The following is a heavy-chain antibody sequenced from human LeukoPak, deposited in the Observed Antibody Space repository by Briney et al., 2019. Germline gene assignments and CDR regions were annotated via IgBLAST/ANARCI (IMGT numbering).Heavy chain of an antibody. V-gene: IGHV1-18*01. Sequence: GASVKVSCKASGYTFTSYGISWVRQAPGQGLEWMGWISAYNGNTNYAQKLQGRVTMTTDTPTSTAYMELWSLRSDDTAVYYCARDYYVTSGYYRQTPFDYWGQGTLVTVSS. CDR3: ARDYYVTSGYYRQTPFDY. J-gene: IGHJ4*02. CDR1: GYTFTSYG. D-gene: IGHD3-22*01. CDR2: ISAYNGNT.